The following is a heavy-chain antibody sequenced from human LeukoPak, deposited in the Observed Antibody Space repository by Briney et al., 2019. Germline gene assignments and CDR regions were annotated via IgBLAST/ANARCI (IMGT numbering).Heavy chain of an antibody. CDR2: IYPGDSDT. CDR3: ARRAAAGPNPYYYYGMDV. CDR1: GYSFTSYW. D-gene: IGHD6-13*01. Sequence: NRGESLKISCKGSGYSFTSYWIGWVRQMPGKGLEWMGIIYPGDSDTRYSPSFQGQVTISADKSISTAYLQWSSLKASDTAMYYCARRAAAGPNPYYYYGMDVWGQGTTVTVSS. V-gene: IGHV5-51*01. J-gene: IGHJ6*02.